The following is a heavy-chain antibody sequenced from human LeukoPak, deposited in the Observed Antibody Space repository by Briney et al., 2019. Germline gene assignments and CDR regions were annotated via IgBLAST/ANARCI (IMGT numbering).Heavy chain of an antibody. CDR2: IYHSGST. V-gene: IGHV4-39*07. CDR3: ARDGRIAAAGISGPTFDP. Sequence: SETLSLTCTVSSASITSSPYFWGWIRQPPGKGLEWIGSIYHSGSTYYNPSLKSRVTISVDTSKNQFSLRLSSVTAADTAVYYCARDGRIAAAGISGPTFDPWGQGTLVTVSS. D-gene: IGHD6-13*01. J-gene: IGHJ5*02. CDR1: SASITSSPYF.